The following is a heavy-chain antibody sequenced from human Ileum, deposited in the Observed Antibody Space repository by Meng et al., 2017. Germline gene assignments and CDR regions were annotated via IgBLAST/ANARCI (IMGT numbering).Heavy chain of an antibody. CDR1: GFTFSSNA. CDR3: ARSLGYGDYWSY. Sequence: QLRVVESGGGVVQPGRSLRVSCAASGFTFSSNAMHWVRQAPGKGLEWVAVISYDGSNKYYADSVKGRFTISRDNSKNTLYLQMNSLRAEDTAVYYCARSLGYGDYWSYWGQGTLVTVSS. CDR2: ISYDGSNK. J-gene: IGHJ4*02. V-gene: IGHV3-30*01. D-gene: IGHD4-17*01.